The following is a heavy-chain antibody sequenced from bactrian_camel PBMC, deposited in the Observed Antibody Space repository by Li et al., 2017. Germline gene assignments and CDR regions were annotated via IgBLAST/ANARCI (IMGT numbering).Heavy chain of an antibody. D-gene: IGHD2*01. CDR3: TKGDSGTLYASYNY. CDR2: IYSDGTNT. J-gene: IGHJ4*01. Sequence: VQLVESGGGLVQPGESLRLSCAASGFTFSNYWMYWVRQAPGKGLEWVSSIYSDGTNTYYSDSVQGRFTISRDDAKNMVYLQLSSLKTEDMAMYYCTKGDSGTLYASYNYWGQGTQVTVS. V-gene: IGHV3S6*01. CDR1: GFTFSNYW.